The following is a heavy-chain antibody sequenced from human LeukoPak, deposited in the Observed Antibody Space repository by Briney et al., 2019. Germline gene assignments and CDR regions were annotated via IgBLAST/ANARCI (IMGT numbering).Heavy chain of an antibody. CDR3: ARGANKYSDMGVDGLDWFDP. Sequence: SETLSLTCTVSGGSISSGDYYWSWLRQPPGTGLEWIGYIYYSGSTYYNPSLKSRVTISVDTSKNQFSLKLSSVTAADTAVYYCARGANKYSDMGVDGLDWFDPWGQGTLVTVSS. CDR2: IYYSGST. CDR1: GGSISSGDYY. J-gene: IGHJ5*02. V-gene: IGHV4-30-4*08. D-gene: IGHD1-26*01.